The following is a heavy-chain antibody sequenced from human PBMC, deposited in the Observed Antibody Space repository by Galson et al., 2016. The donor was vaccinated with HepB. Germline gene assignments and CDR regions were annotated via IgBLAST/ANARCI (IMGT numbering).Heavy chain of an antibody. V-gene: IGHV3-48*02. CDR2: ISSALRPI. J-gene: IGHJ3*01. D-gene: IGHD6-6*01. Sequence: SLRLSCAASGFTLSGSGLNWVRQAPGRGLQWISYISSALRPIYYADSVKGRFAISRDNAKNSVVLEMNSLGEEDTGVYYCARELVRSAFDLWGQGTMVTVSS. CDR1: GFTLSGSG. CDR3: ARELVRSAFDL.